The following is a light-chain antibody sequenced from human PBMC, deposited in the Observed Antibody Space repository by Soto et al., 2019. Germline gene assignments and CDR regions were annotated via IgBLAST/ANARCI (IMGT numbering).Light chain of an antibody. CDR3: QQYGSSPFT. Sequence: EIVLTQSPGTLSLSPGERATLSCRASQSVSSSYLAWYQQKPGQAPRLLIYGASNRATGIPDRISGSGSGTDFTLTISRLEPEDFAVYYCQQYGSSPFTFGGGTKVDI. V-gene: IGKV3-20*01. CDR2: GAS. J-gene: IGKJ4*01. CDR1: QSVSSSY.